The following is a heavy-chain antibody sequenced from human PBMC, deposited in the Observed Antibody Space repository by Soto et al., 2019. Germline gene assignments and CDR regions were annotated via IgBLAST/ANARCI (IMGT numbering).Heavy chain of an antibody. CDR2: IIPILGIA. CDR1: GGTFSSYT. V-gene: IGHV1-69*08. D-gene: IGHD3-10*01. Sequence: QVQLVQSGAEVKKPGSSVKVSCKASGGTFSSYTISWVRQAPGQGLEWMGRIIPILGIANYAQKFQGRVTITADKSXXTAYMELSSLRSEETAVYYCEREEYYYGSGAFFDYWGQGTLVTVSS. J-gene: IGHJ4*02. CDR3: EREEYYYGSGAFFDY.